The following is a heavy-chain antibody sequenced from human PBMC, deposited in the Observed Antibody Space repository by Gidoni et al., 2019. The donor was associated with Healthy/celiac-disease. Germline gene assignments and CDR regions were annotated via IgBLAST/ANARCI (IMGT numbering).Heavy chain of an antibody. D-gene: IGHD2-2*01. V-gene: IGHV2-5*02. Sequence: QITWKESGPTRVKPTQTLTLTCTFSGFSLSTSGVGVGWIRQPPGKALEWLALIYWDDDKRYSPSLKSRLTITKDTSKNQVVLTMTNMDPVDTATYYCAHSESLYCSSTSCYGSWFDPWGQGTLVTVSS. J-gene: IGHJ5*02. CDR1: GFSLSTSGVG. CDR3: AHSESLYCSSTSCYGSWFDP. CDR2: IYWDDDK.